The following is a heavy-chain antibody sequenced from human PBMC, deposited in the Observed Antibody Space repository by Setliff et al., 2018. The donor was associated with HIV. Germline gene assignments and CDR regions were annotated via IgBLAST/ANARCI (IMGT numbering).Heavy chain of an antibody. V-gene: IGHV1-24*01. J-gene: IGHJ3*02. CDR2: FDPEDGET. CDR3: ATARFLESYPINAFDI. D-gene: IGHD3-3*01. Sequence: WASVKVSCKVSGYTLTELSMHWVRQAPGKGLEWMGGFDPEDGETIYAQKSQGRVTMTEDTSTDTAYMELSSLRSEDTAVYYCATARFLESYPINAFDIWGQGTMVTVSS. CDR1: GYTLTELS.